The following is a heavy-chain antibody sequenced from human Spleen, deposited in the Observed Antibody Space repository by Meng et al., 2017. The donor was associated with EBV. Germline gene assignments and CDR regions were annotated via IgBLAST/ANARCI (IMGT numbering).Heavy chain of an antibody. V-gene: IGHV4-30-2*01. CDR2: IYHSGST. CDR3: AINTQYGSLYYFDY. Sequence: GLLIPSPSSCLSCVFSGVLISVGVSSWTWILQPPGKGLEWIGYIYHSGSTYYSPSLKSRVTISGDRSKNQFSLKLSSVTAADTAVYYCAINTQYGSLYYFDYWGQGTLVTVSS. CDR1: GVLISVGVSS. D-gene: IGHD2-8*01. J-gene: IGHJ4*02.